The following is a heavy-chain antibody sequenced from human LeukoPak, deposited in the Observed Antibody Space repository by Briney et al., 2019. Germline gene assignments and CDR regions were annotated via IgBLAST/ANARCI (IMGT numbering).Heavy chain of an antibody. J-gene: IGHJ2*01. CDR1: GGSFSGYY. CDR2: INHSGST. D-gene: IGHD3-10*01. V-gene: IGHV4-34*01. Sequence: SETLSLTCAVYGGSFSGYYWSWIRQPPGKGLEWIGEINHSGSTNYNPSLKSRVTISVDTSKNQFSLKLSSVTAADTAMYYCARHIVPLWFGELSLKYWYFGLWGRGTLVTVSS. CDR3: ARHIVPLWFGELSLKYWYFGL.